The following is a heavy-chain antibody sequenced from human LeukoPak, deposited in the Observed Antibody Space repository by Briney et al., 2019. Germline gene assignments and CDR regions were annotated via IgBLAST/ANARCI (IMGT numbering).Heavy chain of an antibody. D-gene: IGHD1-26*01. CDR3: AGRIDVSGSYHDAFDI. CDR2: IYPGDSDT. J-gene: IGHJ3*02. Sequence: PGESLKISCKGSGYSFTSYWIGWVRQMPGKGLEWMGIIYPGDSDTRYSLSFQGQVTISADKSISTAYLQWSSLKASDTAMYYCAGRIDVSGSYHDAFDIWGQGTMVTVSS. V-gene: IGHV5-51*01. CDR1: GYSFTSYW.